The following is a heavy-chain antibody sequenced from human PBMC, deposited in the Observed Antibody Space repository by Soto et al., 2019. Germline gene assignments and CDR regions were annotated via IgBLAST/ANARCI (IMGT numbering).Heavy chain of an antibody. J-gene: IGHJ4*02. CDR2: INPSGGST. D-gene: IGHD5-18*01. CDR3: ARDVPPADTAMVSSDY. CDR1: GYTFTSYY. Sequence: ASVKVSCKASGYTFTSYYMHWVRQAPGQGLEWMGIINPSGGSTSYAQKFQGRVTMTRDTPTGTVYMELSSLRSEDTAVYYCARDVPPADTAMVSSDYWGQGTLVTVSS. V-gene: IGHV1-46*01.